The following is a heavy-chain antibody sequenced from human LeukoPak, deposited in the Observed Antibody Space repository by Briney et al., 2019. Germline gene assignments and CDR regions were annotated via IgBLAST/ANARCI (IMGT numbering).Heavy chain of an antibody. CDR2: ITSGGDYI. V-gene: IGHV3-21*01. Sequence: PGGSLRLPCAGSGFTLSTYWMGWFRRAPGKGLEWVSSITSGGDYIYYADSVKGRVTTSRDNAKNSLSLQLNSLRVEDTAVYYCARGHYDVLAASYKWTPDYWGQGTLVTVSS. J-gene: IGHJ4*02. CDR3: ARGHYDVLAASYKWTPDY. D-gene: IGHD3-9*01. CDR1: GFTLSTYW.